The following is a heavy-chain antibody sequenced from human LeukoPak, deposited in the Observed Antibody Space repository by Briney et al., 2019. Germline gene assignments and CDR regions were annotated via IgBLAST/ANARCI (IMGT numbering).Heavy chain of an antibody. CDR2: IYPGDSDT. Sequence: GESLKISCKGSGYSFTSYWIGWVRQMPGKGLEWMGIIYPGDSDTRYSPSFQGQVTISADKSISTAYLQWRSLKASDTAMYYCARRSGDCSGGSCYSGWGQGTLVTVSS. CDR3: ARRSGDCSGGSCYSG. D-gene: IGHD2-15*01. CDR1: GYSFTSYW. J-gene: IGHJ1*01. V-gene: IGHV5-51*01.